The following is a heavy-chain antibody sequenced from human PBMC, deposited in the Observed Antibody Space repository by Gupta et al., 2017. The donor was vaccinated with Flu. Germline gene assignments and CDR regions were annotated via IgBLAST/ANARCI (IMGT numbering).Heavy chain of an antibody. CDR2: ISSSAVT. CDR1: GFDFNSYE. V-gene: IGHV3-48*03. Sequence: EVFLVESGGGLAQPGGSLRLSCAASGFDFNSYEMSWVRQAPGRGLEWVAFISSSAVTYYTVPVRGRFTISRDNANKLLYLQMSSLRGEDTAIYYCARGHWDNWGQGTLVTVSS. D-gene: IGHD1-26*01. CDR3: ARGHWDN. J-gene: IGHJ4*02.